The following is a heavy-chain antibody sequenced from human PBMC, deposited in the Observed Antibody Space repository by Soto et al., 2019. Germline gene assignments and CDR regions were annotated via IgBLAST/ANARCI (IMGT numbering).Heavy chain of an antibody. CDR3: AITTVTTFTKYYFDY. Sequence: GGSLRLSCAASGFTFSSYAMHWVRQAPGKGLEWVAVISYDGSNKYYADSVKGRFTISRDNSKNTLYLQMNSLRAEDTAVYYCAITTVTTFTKYYFDYWGQGTLVTVSS. D-gene: IGHD4-17*01. J-gene: IGHJ4*02. CDR1: GFTFSSYA. CDR2: ISYDGSNK. V-gene: IGHV3-30-3*01.